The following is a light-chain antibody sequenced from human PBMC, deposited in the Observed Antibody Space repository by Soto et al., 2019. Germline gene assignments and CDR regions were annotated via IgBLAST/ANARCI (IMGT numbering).Light chain of an antibody. CDR1: QSISSIY. V-gene: IGKV3-20*01. CDR3: QHYGSSPCT. Sequence: EIVLTQSPGTLSLSPGDRATLSCRASQSISSIYLAWYQQKPGQAPRLLIDGISSRATGIPDRFSGSGSGTDFPLTISRLEPEDFAVYYCQHYGSSPCTFGQGTKLEIK. CDR2: GIS. J-gene: IGKJ2*02.